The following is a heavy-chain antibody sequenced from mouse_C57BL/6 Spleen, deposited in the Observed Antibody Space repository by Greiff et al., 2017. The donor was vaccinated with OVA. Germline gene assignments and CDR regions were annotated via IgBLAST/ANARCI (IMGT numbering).Heavy chain of an antibody. D-gene: IGHD1-1*01. CDR2: ISSGGSYT. CDR1: GFTFSSYG. V-gene: IGHV5-6*02. J-gene: IGHJ2*01. Sequence: EVKLVESGGDLVKPGGSLKLSCAASGFTFSSYGMSWVRQTPDKRLEWVATISSGGSYTYYPDSVKGRFTISRDNAKNTLYLQMSSLKSEDTAMYYCARAGGSSYYFDYWGQGTTLTVSS. CDR3: ARAGGSSYYFDY.